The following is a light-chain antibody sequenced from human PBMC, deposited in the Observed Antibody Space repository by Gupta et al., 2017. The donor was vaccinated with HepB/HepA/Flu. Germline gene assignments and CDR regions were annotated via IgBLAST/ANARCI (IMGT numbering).Light chain of an antibody. J-gene: IGLJ3*02. Sequence: QAVVTQEPSLTVSPGGTVPLTCGSSTGSVTSGHYPYWFQQKPGQAPTTLIYDTSKKHSWTPARFSGSLLGGKAALTLSGAQPEDEADYYCLLSYSGGWVFGGGTKLTVL. CDR2: DTS. CDR1: TGSVTSGHY. V-gene: IGLV7-46*01. CDR3: LLSYSGGWV.